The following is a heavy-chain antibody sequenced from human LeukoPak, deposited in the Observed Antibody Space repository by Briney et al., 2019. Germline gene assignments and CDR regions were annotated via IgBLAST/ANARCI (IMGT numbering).Heavy chain of an antibody. V-gene: IGHV3-66*02. Sequence: PGGSLRLSCAASGFTVSSNYMSWVRQAPGKGLEWVSVIYSGGSTYYADSGKGRVTISRDNYKNTLYLQMHSLRAEDTAVYYCARDWGCTNGVCYHFDYWGKGTLVTVSS. D-gene: IGHD2-8*01. CDR1: GFTVSSNY. CDR2: IYSGGST. J-gene: IGHJ4*02. CDR3: ARDWGCTNGVCYHFDY.